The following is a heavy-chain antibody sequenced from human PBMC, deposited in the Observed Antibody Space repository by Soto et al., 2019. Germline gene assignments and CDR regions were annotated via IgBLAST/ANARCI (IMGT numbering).Heavy chain of an antibody. D-gene: IGHD5-18*01. CDR1: GFTFSTYA. CDR3: ANADYNRIQLWSFDY. Sequence: GGSLRLSCAASGFTFSTYAMSWVRQAPGKGLEWVSAISGSGDSTYYADSVKGRFTISRDNSKKTMYLQMNSLRAEDTAVYYCANADYNRIQLWSFDYWGQGTLVTVSS. CDR2: ISGSGDST. J-gene: IGHJ4*02. V-gene: IGHV3-23*01.